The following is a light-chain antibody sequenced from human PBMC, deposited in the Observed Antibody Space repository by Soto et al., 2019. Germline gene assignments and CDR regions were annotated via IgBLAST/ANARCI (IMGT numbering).Light chain of an antibody. J-gene: IGKJ1*01. CDR3: QQYNNWPRT. CDR1: QSISGN. V-gene: IGKV3-15*01. CDR2: GAS. Sequence: IVMTQSTSTLSVSPGERATLSCRASQSISGNLAWYQQKPGQAPRLLIYGASTRATGIPARFSGSGSGTEFTLTISSLQSEDFAVYYCQQYNNWPRTFGQGTKVDI.